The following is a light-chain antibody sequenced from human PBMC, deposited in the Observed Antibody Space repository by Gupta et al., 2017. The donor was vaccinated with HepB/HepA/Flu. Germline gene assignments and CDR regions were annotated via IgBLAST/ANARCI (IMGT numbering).Light chain of an antibody. J-gene: IGLJ1*01. CDR2: GNS. CDR3: QSYDGSLSGYV. V-gene: IGLV1-40*01. Sequence: QSVLTPPPSVSGAPGQRVTISCTGSSSNIGAGYDVHWYQQLPGTAPKLLIYGNSNRPSGVPDRFSGSKSGTSASLAITGLQAEDESDYYCQSYDGSLSGYVFGTGTKVTVL. CDR1: SSNIGAGYD.